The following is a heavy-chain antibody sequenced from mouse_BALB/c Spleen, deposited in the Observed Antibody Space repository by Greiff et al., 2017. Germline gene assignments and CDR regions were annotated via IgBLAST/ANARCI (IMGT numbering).Heavy chain of an antibody. CDR3: ASAYYDYDGYAMDY. V-gene: IGHV1-80*01. J-gene: IGHJ4*01. CDR1: GYAFSSYW. CDR2: IYPGDGDT. Sequence: QVQLKESGAELVRPGSSVKISCKASGYAFSSYWMNWVKQRPGQGLEWIGQIYPGDGDTNYNGKFKGKATLTADKSSSTAYMQLSSLTSEDSAVYYCASAYYDYDGYAMDYWGQGTSVTVSS. D-gene: IGHD2-4*01.